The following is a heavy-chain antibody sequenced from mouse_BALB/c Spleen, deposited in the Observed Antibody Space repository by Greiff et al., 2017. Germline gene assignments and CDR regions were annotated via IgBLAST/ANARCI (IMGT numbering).Heavy chain of an antibody. Sequence: EVKLVESGGGLVKPGGSLKLSCAASGFTFSSYAMSWVRQTPEKRLEWVASISSGGSTYYPDSVKGRFTISRDNPKNTLFLQMTSLRSEDTAMYYCARSGYGSTDYWGQGTTLTVSS. D-gene: IGHD1-1*01. CDR3: ARSGYGSTDY. CDR1: GFTFSSYA. J-gene: IGHJ2*01. V-gene: IGHV5-6-5*01. CDR2: ISSGGST.